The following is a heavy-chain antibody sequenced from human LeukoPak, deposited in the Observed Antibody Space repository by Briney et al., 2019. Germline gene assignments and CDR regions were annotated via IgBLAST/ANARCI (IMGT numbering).Heavy chain of an antibody. CDR3: ARFGYSSSWPPYFDY. J-gene: IGHJ4*02. CDR2: INAGNGNT. Sequence: ASVKVSCKASGYTFTSYAMHWVRQAPGQRLEWMGWINAGNGNTKYSQKFQGGVTITRDTSASTAYMELSSLRSEDTAVYYCARFGYSSSWPPYFDYWGQGTLVTVSS. D-gene: IGHD6-13*01. CDR1: GYTFTSYA. V-gene: IGHV1-3*01.